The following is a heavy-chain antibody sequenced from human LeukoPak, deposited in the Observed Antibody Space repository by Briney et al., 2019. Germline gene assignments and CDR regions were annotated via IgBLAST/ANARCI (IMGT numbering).Heavy chain of an antibody. D-gene: IGHD6-6*01. CDR3: AKSRSLEYSSSSDF. V-gene: IGHV3-23*01. J-gene: IGHJ4*02. CDR2: ISGSGGST. CDR1: GFTFSNYG. Sequence: SGGSLRLSCVASGFTFSNYGMSWVRQAPGKGLEWVSGISGSGGSTYYADSVRGRFTISRDNSKNTLNLQMNRLRAEDSAVYYCAKSRSLEYSSSSDFWGQGTLVTVSS.